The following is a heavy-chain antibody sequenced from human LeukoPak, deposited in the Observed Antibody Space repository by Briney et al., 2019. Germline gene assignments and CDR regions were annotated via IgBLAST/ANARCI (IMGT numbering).Heavy chain of an antibody. V-gene: IGHV3-21*01. CDR2: ITSSSSYV. J-gene: IGHJ5*02. CDR1: GFTFSRYS. Sequence: GGSLRLSCAASGFTFSRYSMHWVRQAPGKGLEWVSSITSSSSYVYYADSLKGRFTISRDNAKNSLYLQMNSLRAEGTAMYYCARGGDGYTPWGQGTLATVSS. CDR3: ARGGDGYTP. D-gene: IGHD5-24*01.